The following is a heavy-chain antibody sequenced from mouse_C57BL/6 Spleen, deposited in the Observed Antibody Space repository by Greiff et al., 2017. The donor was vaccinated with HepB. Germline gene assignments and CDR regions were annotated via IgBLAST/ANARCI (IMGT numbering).Heavy chain of an antibody. CDR1: GFTFSSYA. CDR3: TRGTGTSDFDY. Sequence: EVKVEESGEGLVKPGGSLKLSCAASGFTFSSYAMSWVRQTPEKRLEWVAYISSGGDYIYYADTVKGRFTISRDNARNTLYLQMSSLKSEDTAMYYCTRGTGTSDFDYWGQGTTLTVSS. CDR2: ISSGGDYI. V-gene: IGHV5-9-1*02. D-gene: IGHD4-1*01. J-gene: IGHJ2*01.